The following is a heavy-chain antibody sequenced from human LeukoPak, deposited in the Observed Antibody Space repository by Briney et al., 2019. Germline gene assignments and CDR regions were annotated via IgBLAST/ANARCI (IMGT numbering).Heavy chain of an antibody. CDR1: GFTFNTYA. Sequence: PGGSLRLSCAASGFTFNTYAMAWVRQAPGKGLEWVSTLTGSGGSTYYADSVKGRFTISRDNSKNTLYLQMNSLRAEDTAVFYCARESNILTNFDYWGQGTLVTVSS. V-gene: IGHV3-23*01. CDR3: ARESNILTNFDY. J-gene: IGHJ4*02. CDR2: LTGSGGST. D-gene: IGHD3-9*01.